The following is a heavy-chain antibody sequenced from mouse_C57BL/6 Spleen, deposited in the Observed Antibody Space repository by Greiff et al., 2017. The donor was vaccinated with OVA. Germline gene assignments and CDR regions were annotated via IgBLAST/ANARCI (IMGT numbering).Heavy chain of an antibody. V-gene: IGHV3-6*01. D-gene: IGHD2-3*01. Sequence: EVQLQESGPGLVKPSQSLSLTCSVTGYSITSGYYWNWIRQFPGNKLEWMGYISYDGSNNYNPSLKNRISNTRDTSKNQFFLKLNSVTTEDTATYYCAREDDGYFYFDYWGQGTTLTVSS. CDR3: AREDDGYFYFDY. CDR2: ISYDGSN. CDR1: GYSITSGYY. J-gene: IGHJ2*01.